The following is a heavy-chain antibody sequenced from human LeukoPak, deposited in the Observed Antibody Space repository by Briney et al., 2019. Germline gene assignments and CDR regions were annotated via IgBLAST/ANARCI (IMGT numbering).Heavy chain of an antibody. Sequence: SETLSLTCTVSGGSISSSSYYWGWIRQPPGKGLEWIGEINHSGSTNYNPSLKSRVTISVDTSKNQFSLKLSSVTAADTAAYYCARAGPDAPFDYWGQGTLVTVSS. D-gene: IGHD1-14*01. CDR3: ARAGPDAPFDY. CDR1: GGSISSSSYY. CDR2: INHSGST. V-gene: IGHV4-39*07. J-gene: IGHJ4*02.